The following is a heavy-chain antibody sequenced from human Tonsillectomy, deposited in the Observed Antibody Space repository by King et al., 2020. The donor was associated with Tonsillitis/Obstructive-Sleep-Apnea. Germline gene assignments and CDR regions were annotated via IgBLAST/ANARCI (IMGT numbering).Heavy chain of an antibody. D-gene: IGHD6-19*01. CDR1: GFTFSSFW. J-gene: IGHJ4*02. V-gene: IGHV3-7*04. CDR3: ARAIAVTGTGY. CDR2: IKEDGSEK. Sequence: VQLVESGGGLVQPGGSLRLSCAASGFTFSSFWMSWVRQAPGKGLEWVANIKEDGSEKYYVDSVKGRFTISRDNAKNSLYLQMNNLRDEDTAVYYCARAIAVTGTGYWGQGTLVTVSS.